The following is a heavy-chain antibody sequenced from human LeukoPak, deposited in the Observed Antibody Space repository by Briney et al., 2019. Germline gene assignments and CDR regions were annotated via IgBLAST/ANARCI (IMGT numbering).Heavy chain of an antibody. Sequence: GASVTVSCKVSGDTLTEISMRWVRQAPGQGLEWMGGFNPEDVETMYARSFQGRLTVTEDTSTDTAYVELRRLRAEDTAMYYCLTQILGSGDVHYFHSWGQGTLVTVSS. CDR1: GDTLTEIS. CDR3: LTQILGSGDVHYFHS. D-gene: IGHD4-17*01. CDR2: FNPEDVET. J-gene: IGHJ4*02. V-gene: IGHV1-24*01.